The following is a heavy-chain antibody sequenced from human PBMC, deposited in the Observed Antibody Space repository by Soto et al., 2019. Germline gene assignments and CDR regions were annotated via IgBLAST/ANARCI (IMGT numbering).Heavy chain of an antibody. Sequence: PGGSLRLSCAASGFTFSSYAMSWVRQAPGKGLEWVSAISGSGGSTYYADSVKGRFTISRDNSKNTLYLQMNSLRAEDTAVYYCANPTAEGDAAGTTLGYFDYWGQGTLVTVSS. V-gene: IGHV3-23*01. CDR2: ISGSGGST. CDR1: GFTFSSYA. D-gene: IGHD1-7*01. CDR3: ANPTAEGDAAGTTLGYFDY. J-gene: IGHJ4*02.